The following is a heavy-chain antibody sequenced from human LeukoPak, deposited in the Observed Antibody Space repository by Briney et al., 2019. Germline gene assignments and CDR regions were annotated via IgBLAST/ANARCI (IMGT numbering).Heavy chain of an antibody. CDR2: IHPDDSDP. CDR3: ARRYYQRSGTSNYFDY. D-gene: IGHD3-10*01. V-gene: IGHV5-51*01. CDR1: RNSLTTYW. Sequence: SLKISCKGTRNSLTTYWISRVRQMPGKDLECIGIIHPDDSDPRYSPSLQGHVTISVHKSMSTAYLQWNSLRASDTAMYYCARRYYQRSGTSNYFDYWGQGTLVTVSS. J-gene: IGHJ4*02.